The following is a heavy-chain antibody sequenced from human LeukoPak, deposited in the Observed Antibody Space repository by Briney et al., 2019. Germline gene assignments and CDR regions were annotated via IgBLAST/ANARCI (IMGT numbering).Heavy chain of an antibody. J-gene: IGHJ5*02. V-gene: IGHV3-33*05. CDR2: IPYDGSNT. CDR1: GYTFTGYY. Sequence: SCKASGYTFTGYYMHWVRQAPGKGLEWVAAIPYDGSNTYYLDSVRGRFTISRDNSENTLFLQMNSLRVEDTAVYYCARDVGATSLYNWFDPWGQGTLVTVSS. D-gene: IGHD1-26*01. CDR3: ARDVGATSLYNWFDP.